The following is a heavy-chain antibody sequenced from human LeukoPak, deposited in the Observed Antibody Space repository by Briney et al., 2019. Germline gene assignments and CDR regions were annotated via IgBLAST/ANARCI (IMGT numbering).Heavy chain of an antibody. CDR3: ARGADYDFWSFFDP. CDR1: GGTFSSYT. CDR2: IIPILGIA. J-gene: IGHJ5*02. Sequence: GVSVKVSCKASGGTFSSYTISWVRQAPGQGLEWMGRIIPILGIANYAQKFRGRVTITADKSTSTAYMELSSLRSEDTAVYYCARGADYDFWSFFDPWGQGTLVTVSS. V-gene: IGHV1-69*02. D-gene: IGHD3-3*01.